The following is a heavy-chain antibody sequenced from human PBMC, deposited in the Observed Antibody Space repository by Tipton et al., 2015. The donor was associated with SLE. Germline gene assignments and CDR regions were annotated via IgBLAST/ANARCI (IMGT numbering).Heavy chain of an antibody. V-gene: IGHV3-21*01. CDR2: ISGSSSYI. CDR3: ARVGYYYGSGAPDWFDP. J-gene: IGHJ5*02. Sequence: SLRLSCAASGFTFSSYNMNWVRQAPGKGLEWVSSISGSSSYIYYADSVQGRFTVSRDNAKNSQYLQMNSLRAEDTAVYYCARVGYYYGSGAPDWFDPWGQGTLVTVSS. D-gene: IGHD3-10*01. CDR1: GFTFSSYN.